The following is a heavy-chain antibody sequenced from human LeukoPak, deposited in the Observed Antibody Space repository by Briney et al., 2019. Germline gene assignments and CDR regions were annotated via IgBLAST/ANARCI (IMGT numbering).Heavy chain of an antibody. D-gene: IGHD5-12*01. J-gene: IGHJ4*02. CDR3: AREFSGYDWGHFDY. CDR1: GYTFTSYG. V-gene: IGHV1-18*04. CDR2: ISAYNGNT. Sequence: ASVKVSCKASGYTFTSYGISWVRQAPGQGLEWMGWISAYNGNTNYAQKLQGRVTMTTDTSTRRAYMELRSLRSDDTAVYYCAREFSGYDWGHFDYWGQGTLVTVSS.